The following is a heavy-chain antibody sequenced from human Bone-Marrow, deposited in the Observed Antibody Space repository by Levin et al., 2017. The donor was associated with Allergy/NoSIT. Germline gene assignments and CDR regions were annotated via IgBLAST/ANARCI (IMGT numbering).Heavy chain of an antibody. CDR3: TTEQFCRGGSCNWTGLDYDF. J-gene: IGHJ4*02. Sequence: GGSLRLSCVASGFSFNHAWMNWVRQAPGKGLEWVGRMKIPSDGGGTTDYAKPVKGRFTISRDDSKSTLYLPMDSLRTDDTAVYYCTTEQFCRGGSCNWTGLDYDFWGQGTLVTVSS. V-gene: IGHV3-15*01. CDR1: GFSFNHAW. CDR2: MKIPSDGGGTT. D-gene: IGHD2-15*01.